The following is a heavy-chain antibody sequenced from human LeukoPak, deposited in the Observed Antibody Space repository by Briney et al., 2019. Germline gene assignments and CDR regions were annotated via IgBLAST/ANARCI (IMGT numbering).Heavy chain of an antibody. Sequence: PGGSLRLSCAASGFTVSSTHMVWVRQAPGKGLEWVSAISGSGGDTYYADSVKGRFTISRDNFKNTLHLRMNSLSAEDTAVYYCAKDGGGYTLAGYYFDYWGQGTLVTVSS. V-gene: IGHV3-23*01. CDR2: ISGSGGDT. D-gene: IGHD5-12*01. CDR1: GFTVSSTH. CDR3: AKDGGGYTLAGYYFDY. J-gene: IGHJ4*02.